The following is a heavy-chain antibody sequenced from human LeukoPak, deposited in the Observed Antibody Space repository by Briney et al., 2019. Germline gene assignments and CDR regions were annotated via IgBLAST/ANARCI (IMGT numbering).Heavy chain of an antibody. V-gene: IGHV3-21*01. CDR1: GFTFSSYS. CDR2: ISSSSSYI. D-gene: IGHD2/OR15-2a*01. Sequence: PGGSLRLSCAASGFTFSSYSMNWVRQAPGKGLEWVSSISSSSSYIYYADSVKGRFTISRDNAKNSLYLQMNSLRAEDTAVYYCARDEAGTGYYFFLDVWGKGTTVTVSS. CDR3: ARDEAGTGYYFFLDV. J-gene: IGHJ6*04.